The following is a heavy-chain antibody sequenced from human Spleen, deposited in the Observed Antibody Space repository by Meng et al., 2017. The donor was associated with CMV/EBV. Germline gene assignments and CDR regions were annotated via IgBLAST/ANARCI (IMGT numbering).Heavy chain of an antibody. V-gene: IGHV3-53*01. J-gene: IGHJ4*02. CDR2: IYSGGST. Sequence: GESLKISCAASGFTVSSNYMSWVRQAPGKGLEWVSVIYSGGSTYYADSVKGRFTISRDNAKNSLYLQMTSLRAGDTAVYYCATKRRYWGQGTLVTVSS. CDR1: GFTVSSNY. CDR3: ATKRRY.